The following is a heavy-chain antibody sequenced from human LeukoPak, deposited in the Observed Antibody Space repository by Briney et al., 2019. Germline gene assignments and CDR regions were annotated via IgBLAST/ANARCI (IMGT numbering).Heavy chain of an antibody. D-gene: IGHD6-19*01. J-gene: IGHJ4*02. CDR3: VRDPSNSGWAFDY. V-gene: IGHV3-33*01. CDR1: GFTFSTYV. CDR2: IWYNGKNK. Sequence: GGSLRLSCAASGFTFSTYVMHWVRQAPGKGLEWVAMIWYNGKNKHYADSVKGRFTISRDNSKNTLDLQMNSLRADDTAVYYCVRDPSNSGWAFDYWGQGTLVTVSS.